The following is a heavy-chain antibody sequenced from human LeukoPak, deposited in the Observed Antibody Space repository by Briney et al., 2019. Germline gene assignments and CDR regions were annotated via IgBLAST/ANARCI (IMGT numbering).Heavy chain of an antibody. D-gene: IGHD1-26*01. Sequence: SETLSLTCTVSGGSISSGGYYWSWIRQHPGKGLEWIGYIYYSGSTYYNSSLKSRVTISVDTSKNQFSLKLSSVTAADTAVYYCARSRIIVGAFFDYWGQGTLVTVSS. CDR1: GGSISSGGYY. V-gene: IGHV4-31*03. CDR2: IYYSGST. J-gene: IGHJ4*02. CDR3: ARSRIIVGAFFDY.